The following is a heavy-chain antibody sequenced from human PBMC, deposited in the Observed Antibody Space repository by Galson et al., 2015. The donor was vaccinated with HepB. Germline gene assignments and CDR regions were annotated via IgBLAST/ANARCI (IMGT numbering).Heavy chain of an antibody. CDR3: ARDLFDGYSGSYHPFDY. CDR2: ISYDGSNK. Sequence: SLRLSCAASGFTFSSYAMHWVRQAPGKGLGWVAVISYDGSNKYYADSVKGRFTISRDNSKNTLYLQKNSLRAEDTAVYYCARDLFDGYSGSYHPFDYWGQGTLVTVSS. J-gene: IGHJ4*02. D-gene: IGHD1-26*01. V-gene: IGHV3-30-3*01. CDR1: GFTFSSYA.